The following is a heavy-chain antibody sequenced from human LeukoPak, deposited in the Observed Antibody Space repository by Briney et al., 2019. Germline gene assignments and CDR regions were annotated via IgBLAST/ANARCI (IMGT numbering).Heavy chain of an antibody. CDR1: GFTFSSYG. CDR2: ISYDGSNK. CDR3: ARENGLRYFDWLIDY. J-gene: IGHJ4*02. D-gene: IGHD3-9*01. Sequence: GGSLRLSCAASGFTFSSYGMHWVRQAPGKGLEWGAVISYDGSNKYYADSVKGRFTISRDNSKNTLYLQMNSLRAEDTAVYYCARENGLRYFDWLIDYWGQGTLVTVSS. V-gene: IGHV3-30*03.